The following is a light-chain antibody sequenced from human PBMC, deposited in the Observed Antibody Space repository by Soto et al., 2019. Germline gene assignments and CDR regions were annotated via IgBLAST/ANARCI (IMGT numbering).Light chain of an antibody. Sequence: DIQMTQSPSSLSASVGDRVTITCRASQSISSYLNWYQQKPGKAPKLLIYAASSLQSGDPSRFSGSRSGTGFTLTISSLQPGDFATYYYQQSYSTSITGGQGTRLEIK. CDR3: QQSYSTSIT. CDR1: QSISSY. J-gene: IGKJ5*01. CDR2: AAS. V-gene: IGKV1-39*01.